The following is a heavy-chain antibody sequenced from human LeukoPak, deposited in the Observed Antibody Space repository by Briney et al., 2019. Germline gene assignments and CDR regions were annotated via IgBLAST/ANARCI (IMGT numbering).Heavy chain of an antibody. CDR3: ARALNSGYDPWAAYYYYGMDV. D-gene: IGHD5-12*01. CDR1: GGSISSYY. J-gene: IGHJ6*02. CDR2: IYYSGST. V-gene: IGHV4-59*08. Sequence: SETLSLTCTVSGGSISSYYWSWVRQPPGKGLEWIGYIYYSGSTNYNPSLKSRVTISADTSKNQFSLKLSSVTAADTAVYYCARALNSGYDPWAAYYYYGMDVWGQGTTVTVSS.